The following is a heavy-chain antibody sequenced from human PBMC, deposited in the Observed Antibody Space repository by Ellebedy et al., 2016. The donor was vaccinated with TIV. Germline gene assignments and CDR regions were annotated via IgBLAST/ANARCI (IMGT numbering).Heavy chain of an antibody. CDR1: GGSFSGFY. J-gene: IGHJ4*02. Sequence: SETLSLTCAVYGGSFSGFYWSWIRQAPGKGLEWIGEINHSGATNYNPSLKSRVTISVDTSKNQFSLKLSSVTAADTAVYYCARGDYYDSSGYYPYFDYWGQGTLVTVSS. CDR2: INHSGAT. CDR3: ARGDYYDSSGYYPYFDY. D-gene: IGHD3-22*01. V-gene: IGHV4-34*01.